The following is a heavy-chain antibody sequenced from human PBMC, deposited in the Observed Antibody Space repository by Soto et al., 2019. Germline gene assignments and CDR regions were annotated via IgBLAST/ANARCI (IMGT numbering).Heavy chain of an antibody. Sequence: SVKVSCKASGGTFSSYAISWVRQAPGQGLEWMGGIIPIFGTANYAQKFQGRVTITADESTSTAYMELSSLRSEDTAVYYCARRGAMVRGVIIAQPYGMDVWGQGTTVTVSS. CDR1: GGTFSSYA. J-gene: IGHJ6*02. CDR2: IIPIFGTA. V-gene: IGHV1-69*13. CDR3: ARRGAMVRGVIIAQPYGMDV. D-gene: IGHD3-10*01.